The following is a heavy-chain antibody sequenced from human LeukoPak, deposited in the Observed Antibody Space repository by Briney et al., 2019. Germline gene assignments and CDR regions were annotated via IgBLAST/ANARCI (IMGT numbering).Heavy chain of an antibody. V-gene: IGHV3-15*01. Sequence: GGSLRLSCAVSGFTFSDAWMAWVRQAPGKGLEWVGHIQTKAAGGTTDYAAPVKGRFTISRDDSRNTVYLQMNSLKTEDTAMYYCTTGGYSYHYLYVNWGQGALVSVSS. J-gene: IGHJ4*02. CDR3: TTGGYSYHYLYVN. D-gene: IGHD5-18*01. CDR1: GFTFSDAW. CDR2: IQTKAAGGTT.